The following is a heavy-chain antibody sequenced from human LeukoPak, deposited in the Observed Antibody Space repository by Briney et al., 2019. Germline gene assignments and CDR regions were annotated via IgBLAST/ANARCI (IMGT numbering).Heavy chain of an antibody. CDR3: ANVVIGYSYGYYFDY. D-gene: IGHD5-18*01. J-gene: IGHJ4*02. V-gene: IGHV3-30*02. Sequence: GGSLRLSCAASGITFSSYGMHWVRQAPGKGLEWVAFIRYDGSNKYYADSVKGRFTISRDNSKNTLYLQMNSLRAEDTAVYYCANVVIGYSYGYYFDYWGQGTLVTVSS. CDR2: IRYDGSNK. CDR1: GITFSSYG.